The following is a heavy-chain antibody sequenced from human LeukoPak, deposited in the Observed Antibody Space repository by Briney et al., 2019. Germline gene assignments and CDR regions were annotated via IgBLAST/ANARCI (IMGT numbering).Heavy chain of an antibody. Sequence: SETLSLTCAVSGGSISSGGYSWGWIRQPPGKGLEWIGYIYHSGSTYYNPSLKSRVTISVDRSKNQFSLKLSSVTAADTAVYYCARVNTMVRGVIIYWFDPWGQGTLVTVSS. D-gene: IGHD3-10*01. CDR2: IYHSGST. V-gene: IGHV4-30-2*01. CDR3: ARVNTMVRGVIIYWFDP. CDR1: GGSISSGGYS. J-gene: IGHJ5*02.